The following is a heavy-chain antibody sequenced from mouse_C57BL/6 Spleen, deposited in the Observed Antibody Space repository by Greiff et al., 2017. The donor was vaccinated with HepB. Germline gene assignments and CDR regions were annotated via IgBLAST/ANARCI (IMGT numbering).Heavy chain of an antibody. CDR2: IYPGSGNT. CDR3: AYYGYDGFAY. J-gene: IGHJ3*01. CDR1: GYTFTDYY. D-gene: IGHD2-2*01. Sequence: SGAELVRPGASVKLSCKASGYTFTDYYINWVKQRPGQGLEWIARIYPGSGNTYYNEKFKGKATLTAEKSSSTAYMQLSSLTSEDSAVYFCAYYGYDGFAYWGQGTLVTVSA. V-gene: IGHV1-76*01.